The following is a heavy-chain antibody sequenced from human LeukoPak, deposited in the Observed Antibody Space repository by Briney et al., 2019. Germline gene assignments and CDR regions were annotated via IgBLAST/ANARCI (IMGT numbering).Heavy chain of an antibody. D-gene: IGHD2-21*02. J-gene: IGHJ4*02. CDR2: INHSGST. Sequence: SETLSLTCTVYGGSFSGYYWSWIRQPPGKGLEWIGEINHSGSTNYNPSLKSRVTISVDTSKNQFSLKLSSVTAADTAVYYCARYENCGGACYLDYWGQGTLVTVSS. CDR1: GGSFSGYY. V-gene: IGHV4-34*01. CDR3: ARYENCGGACYLDY.